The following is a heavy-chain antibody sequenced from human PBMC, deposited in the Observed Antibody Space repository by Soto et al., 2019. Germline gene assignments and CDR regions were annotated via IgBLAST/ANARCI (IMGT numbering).Heavy chain of an antibody. CDR2: ISYDGSNK. CDR3: AKDLQDIVVVPAAISPFDY. D-gene: IGHD2-2*01. V-gene: IGHV3-30*18. Sequence: GSLRLSCAASGFTFSSYGMHWVRQAPGKGLEWVAVISYDGSNKYYADSVKGRFAISRDNSKNTLYLQMNSLRAEDTAVYYCAKDLQDIVVVPAAISPFDYWGQGTLVTVSS. CDR1: GFTFSSYG. J-gene: IGHJ4*02.